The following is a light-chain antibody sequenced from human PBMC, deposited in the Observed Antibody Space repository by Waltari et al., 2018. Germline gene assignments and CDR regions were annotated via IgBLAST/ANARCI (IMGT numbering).Light chain of an antibody. CDR1: QGISSY. CDR3: RQLNSYPLT. CDR2: AAS. Sequence: DIQLTQSPSFLSASVGDRFTITCRASQGISSYLAWSQQKPGKAPKLLIYAASILQSGVPSRFSGSGSGTEFTLTISSLQPEDFATYYCRQLNSYPLTFGGGTKVEI. J-gene: IGKJ4*01. V-gene: IGKV1-9*01.